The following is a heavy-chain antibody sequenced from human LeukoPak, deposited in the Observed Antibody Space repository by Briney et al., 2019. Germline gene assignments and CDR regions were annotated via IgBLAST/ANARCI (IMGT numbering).Heavy chain of an antibody. CDR1: GYSISSGYY. CDR2: IYHSGST. V-gene: IGHV4-38-2*01. J-gene: IGHJ3*02. Sequence: SETLSLTCAVSGYSISSGYYWGWVRQPPGKGLEWIGCIYHSGSTYYNPSLKSRVTISVDTSKKQFSLKLSSVTAADTALYYCARLGESYYESSGRAYAFDIWGQGTMVTVSS. CDR3: ARLGESYYESSGRAYAFDI. D-gene: IGHD3-22*01.